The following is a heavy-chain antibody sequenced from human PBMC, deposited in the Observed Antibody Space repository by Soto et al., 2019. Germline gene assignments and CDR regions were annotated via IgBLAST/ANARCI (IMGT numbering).Heavy chain of an antibody. Sequence: EVQLVESGGGVVRPGGSLRLSCAASGFTFDDYGMSWVRQVPGKGLEWVSGINWNGGSTGYADSVKGRFTISRDNAKNSLYLQMNSLRAEDTALYHCARVPDLEEAVPPDYWGQGTLVTVSS. V-gene: IGHV3-20*01. D-gene: IGHD3-3*01. CDR1: GFTFDDYG. CDR3: ARVPDLEEAVPPDY. J-gene: IGHJ4*02. CDR2: INWNGGST.